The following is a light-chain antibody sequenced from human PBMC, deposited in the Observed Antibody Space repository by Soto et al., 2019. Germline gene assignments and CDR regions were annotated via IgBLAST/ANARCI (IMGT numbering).Light chain of an antibody. V-gene: IGKV1-17*01. J-gene: IGKJ4*01. CDR3: LEHNTYPFT. Sequence: DFQMTQSPSSLSASVGDRVTNTCRASQGIGDNLGWYQQRPGEAPKRLIYAASILPSGVPSRFSGSGSGTEFTLTISGLQPEDFATYFCLEHNTYPFTFGGGTKVEIK. CDR1: QGIGDN. CDR2: AAS.